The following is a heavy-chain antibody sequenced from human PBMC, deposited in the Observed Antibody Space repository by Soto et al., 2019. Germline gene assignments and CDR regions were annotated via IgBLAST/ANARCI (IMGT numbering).Heavy chain of an antibody. CDR3: ARGVTAGVEY. D-gene: IGHD6-19*01. CDR2: MSPNSGAT. V-gene: IGHV1-8*02. J-gene: IGHJ4*02. Sequence: QVQLVQSGAEVKRPGASVKVSCKTSGYTFSSYDINWVRQATGQGLEWMVWMSPNSGATGYAQNVQGRVTMTRDTSISTAYMELSSLTSEDTAKYYCARGVTAGVEYWGQGTLVTVSS. CDR1: GYTFSSYD.